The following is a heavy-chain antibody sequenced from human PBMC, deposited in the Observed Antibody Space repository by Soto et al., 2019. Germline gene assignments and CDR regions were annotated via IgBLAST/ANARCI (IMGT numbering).Heavy chain of an antibody. Sequence: KPSETLSLTCTVSGGSISSYYWSWIRQPPGKGLEWIGYIYYSGSTNYNPSLKSRVTISVDTSKNQFSLKLSSVTAADTAVYYCAKGGGGTTAIGSTRDYYYGMDVWGQGTTVTVSS. CDR2: IYYSGST. J-gene: IGHJ6*02. V-gene: IGHV4-59*08. D-gene: IGHD1-7*01. CDR3: AKGGGGTTAIGSTRDYYYGMDV. CDR1: GGSISSYY.